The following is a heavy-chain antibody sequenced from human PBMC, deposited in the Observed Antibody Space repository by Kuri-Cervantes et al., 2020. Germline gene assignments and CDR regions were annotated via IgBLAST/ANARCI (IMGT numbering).Heavy chain of an antibody. D-gene: IGHD3-10*01. CDR2: ISYDGSNK. CDR1: GFTFSSYS. J-gene: IGHJ4*02. V-gene: IGHV3-30*03. CDR3: ARMGMGSVMVRGVRSHYYFDY. Sequence: GGSLRLSCAASGFTFSSYSMNWVRQAPGKGLEWVAVISYDGSNKYYADSVKGRFTISRDNSKNTLYLQMNSLRAEDTAVYYCARMGMGSVMVRGVRSHYYFDYWGQGTLVTVSS.